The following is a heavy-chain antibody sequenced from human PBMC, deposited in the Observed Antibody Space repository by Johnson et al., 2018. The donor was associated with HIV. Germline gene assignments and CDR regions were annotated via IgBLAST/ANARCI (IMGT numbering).Heavy chain of an antibody. CDR1: GFTFSSYA. V-gene: IGHV3-30*04. Sequence: QVQLVESGGGLVQPGGSLRLSCAASGFTFSSYAMHWVRQAPGKGLEWVAVLSYDGSNKYYADSVKGRLTIPRDNSKNMLYLQMNSLRAEDTAVYYCARNYYDSSDAFDIWGQGTMVTVSS. J-gene: IGHJ3*02. CDR2: LSYDGSNK. D-gene: IGHD3-22*01. CDR3: ARNYYDSSDAFDI.